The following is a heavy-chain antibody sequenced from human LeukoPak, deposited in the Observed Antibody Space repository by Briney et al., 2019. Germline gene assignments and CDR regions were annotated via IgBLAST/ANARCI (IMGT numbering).Heavy chain of an antibody. Sequence: PGGSLRLSCAASGFTFSTYSMNWVRQVAGKGLEWVSFIAGGGSPTHYAESVKGRFTISRDNSKNTLYLQMDSLRAEDTAIYYCAKDVRPDGVYDLDYWGRGTLVTVSS. CDR2: IAGGGSPT. CDR1: GFTFSTYS. J-gene: IGHJ4*02. CDR3: AKDVRPDGVYDLDY. D-gene: IGHD5/OR15-5a*01. V-gene: IGHV3-23*01.